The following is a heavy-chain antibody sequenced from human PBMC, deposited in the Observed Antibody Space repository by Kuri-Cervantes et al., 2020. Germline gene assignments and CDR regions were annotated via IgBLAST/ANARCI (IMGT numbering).Heavy chain of an antibody. J-gene: IGHJ4*02. CDR1: GYTFSSYS. D-gene: IGHD4-17*01. Sequence: GESLKISCAASGYTFSSYSMNWVRQAPGKGLEWVSAISGSGGSTYYADSVKGRFTISRDNSKNTLYLQMNSLRAEDTAVYYCAKSAGDYAPLDYWGQGTLVTVSS. CDR3: AKSAGDYAPLDY. CDR2: ISGSGGST. V-gene: IGHV3-23*01.